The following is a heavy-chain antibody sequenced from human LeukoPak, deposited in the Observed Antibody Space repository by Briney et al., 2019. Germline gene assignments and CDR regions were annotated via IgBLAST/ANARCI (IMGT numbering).Heavy chain of an antibody. D-gene: IGHD4-11*01. J-gene: IGHJ4*02. V-gene: IGHV3-7*01. CDR3: AKDSYSKGDY. Sequence: GGSPRLSCVASGFTFSSSWMAWVRQAPGKGLQWVANINHDGSVKNYVGSVKGRFAISRDNAQNSFYLQMNSLETGDTAVYYCAKDSYSKGDYWGQGTLVTVSS. CDR2: INHDGSVK. CDR1: GFTFSSSW.